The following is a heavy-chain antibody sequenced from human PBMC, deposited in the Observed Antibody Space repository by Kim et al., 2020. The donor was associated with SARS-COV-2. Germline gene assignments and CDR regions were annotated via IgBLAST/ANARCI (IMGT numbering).Heavy chain of an antibody. J-gene: IGHJ6*02. CDR1: GFTFSSYD. CDR2: IGTAGDT. D-gene: IGHD3-10*01. Sequence: GGSLRLSCAASGFTFSSYDMHWVRQATGKGLEWVSAIGTAGDTYYPGSVKGRFTISRENAKNSLYLQMNSLRAGDTAVYYCARGPQIAQKPDVLLWFGELPPVDYGMDVWGQGTTVTVS. V-gene: IGHV3-13*01. CDR3: ARGPQIAQKPDVLLWFGELPPVDYGMDV.